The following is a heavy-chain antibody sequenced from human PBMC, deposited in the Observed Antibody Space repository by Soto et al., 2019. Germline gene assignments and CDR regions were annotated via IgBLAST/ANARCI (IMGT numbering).Heavy chain of an antibody. Sequence: EVQLVESGGGLVKPGGSLRLSCAASGFTFSNAWMSWVRQAPGKGLEWVGRIKSKTAGGTTDDAAPVKGRFTLSRDDSKNTLYLHRNSLKTEDTAVYYGTTDQFMYGSSWCWGPPGKGGWGQGTKVTVSS. V-gene: IGHV3-15*01. D-gene: IGHD6-13*01. J-gene: IGHJ6*02. CDR3: TTDQFMYGSSWCWGPPGKGG. CDR1: GFTFSNAW. CDR2: IKSKTAGGTT.